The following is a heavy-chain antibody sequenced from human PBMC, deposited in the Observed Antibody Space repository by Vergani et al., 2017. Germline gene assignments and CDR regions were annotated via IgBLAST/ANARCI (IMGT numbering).Heavy chain of an antibody. CDR3: ARDCTSGGCPDNYGMDV. CDR2: IGSSGPYI. V-gene: IGHV3-21*06. Sequence: VQLVESGGGLVKPGGSLRLSCAASGFTFSDYSMSWVRQAPGKWLEWVAFIGSSGPYINYADSVKGRFIISRDNTNNSLFLQLRSLRADDAAVYYCARDCTSGGCPDNYGMDVWGQGATVTVSS. D-gene: IGHD2-8*01. J-gene: IGHJ6*02. CDR1: GFTFSDYS.